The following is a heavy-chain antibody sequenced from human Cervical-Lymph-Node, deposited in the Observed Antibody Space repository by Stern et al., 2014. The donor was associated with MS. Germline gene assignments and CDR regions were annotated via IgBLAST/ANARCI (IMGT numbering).Heavy chain of an antibody. Sequence: QAIGQGLERMGWMNPNNANTGHAQKFQGRVTMTRNTSISTAYMELSGLRSDDTAVYYCVRGGFSYGYGLDAWGQGTAVIVSS. CDR3: VRGGFSYGYGLDA. V-gene: IGHV1-8*01. D-gene: IGHD5-18*01. J-gene: IGHJ6*02. CDR2: MNPNNANT.